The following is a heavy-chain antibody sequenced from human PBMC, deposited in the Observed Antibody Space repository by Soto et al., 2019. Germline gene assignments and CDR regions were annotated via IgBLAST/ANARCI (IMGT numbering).Heavy chain of an antibody. CDR3: ARTTGRHLDF. D-gene: IGHD4-4*01. Sequence: PSETLSLTYSLSYGSISFRYGFWGWVRQPPGKGLEWIGNIDYSGTAYFNPSLGTRVTFPVDTSKNQFSLTLYSVTAADTAVYYCARTTGRHLDFWGQGILVTVSS. CDR1: YGSISFRYGF. J-gene: IGHJ4*02. V-gene: IGHV4-39*01. CDR2: IDYSGTA.